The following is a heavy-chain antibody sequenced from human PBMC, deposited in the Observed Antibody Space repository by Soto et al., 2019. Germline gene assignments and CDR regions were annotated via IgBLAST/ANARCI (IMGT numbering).Heavy chain of an antibody. CDR1: GSTFTSNG. CDR2: ISTYNENM. J-gene: IGHJ4*02. D-gene: IGHD2-8*02. CDR3: GYVGGYSTGDYFFDV. V-gene: IGHV1-18*04. Sequence: ASVKVSCKVSGSTFTSNGIGWVRQAPGQGLEWLGWISTYNENMDPAPKLEDRLTMTTDRSTTTAYMELRNLESDDTALYYCGYVGGYSTGDYFFDVSGQVPPVTVSS.